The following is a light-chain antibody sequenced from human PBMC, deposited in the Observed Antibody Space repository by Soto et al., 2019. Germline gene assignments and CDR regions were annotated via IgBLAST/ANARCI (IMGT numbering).Light chain of an antibody. J-gene: IGLJ1*01. V-gene: IGLV2-14*01. CDR1: SSDVGGYNY. Sequence: QSVLTQPASVSGSPGQSITISCTGTSSDVGGYNYVSWYQQHPGKAPKLMIYEVSNRPSGVSNRFSGSKSGNTASLTISGLQDEDAADYYCSSYTSSSIDYVFAAGTKVTVL. CDR3: SSYTSSSIDYV. CDR2: EVS.